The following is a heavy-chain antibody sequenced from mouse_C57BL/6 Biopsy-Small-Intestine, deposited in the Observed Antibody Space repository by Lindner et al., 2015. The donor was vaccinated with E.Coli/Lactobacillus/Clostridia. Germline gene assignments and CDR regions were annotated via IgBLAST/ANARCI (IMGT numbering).Heavy chain of an antibody. J-gene: IGHJ2*01. CDR1: GYTFTSYG. V-gene: IGHV1-81*01. CDR2: IYPRGGDS. Sequence: VQLQESGAELARPGASVKLSCKASGYTFTSYGVSWVKQRPGQGLEWIGEIYPRGGDSYYNEKFKGKATLTADKSSSTAYMELRSLTSEDSAVYFCARGDSLDYWGQGTTLTVSS. D-gene: IGHD3-2*01. CDR3: ARGDSLDY.